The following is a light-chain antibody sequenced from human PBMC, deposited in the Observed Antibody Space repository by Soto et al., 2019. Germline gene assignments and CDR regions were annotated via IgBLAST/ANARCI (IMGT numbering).Light chain of an antibody. CDR3: QQYGSSPRT. CDR2: DAS. J-gene: IGKJ1*01. Sequence: EIVLTQSPGTLSLSPGEGATLSCRASQSVGSSYLAWFQQRPGQAPRLLIYDASSRATGIPDRFSGSGSGTDFTLTISRLEPEDFAVYYCQQYGSSPRTFGQGTKVEIK. CDR1: QSVGSSY. V-gene: IGKV3-20*01.